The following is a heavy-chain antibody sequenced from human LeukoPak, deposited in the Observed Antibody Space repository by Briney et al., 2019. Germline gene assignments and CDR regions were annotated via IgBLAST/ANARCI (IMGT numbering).Heavy chain of an antibody. Sequence: GGSLRLSCAASGFTFSSYSMNWVRQAPGKVLEWVSYISSSSSTIYYADSVKGRFTISRDNAKNSLYLQMNSLRAEDTAVYYCARPDRGGSYSNFDYWGQGTLVTVSS. J-gene: IGHJ4*02. D-gene: IGHD3-16*01. CDR2: ISSSSSTI. CDR3: ARPDRGGSYSNFDY. V-gene: IGHV3-48*01. CDR1: GFTFSSYS.